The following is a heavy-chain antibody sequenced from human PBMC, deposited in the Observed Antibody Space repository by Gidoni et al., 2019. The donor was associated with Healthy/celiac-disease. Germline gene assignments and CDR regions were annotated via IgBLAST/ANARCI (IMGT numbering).Heavy chain of an antibody. CDR3: AREGVGATSLHY. D-gene: IGHD1-26*01. CDR1: GFPFSRYC. CDR2: IWYDGSNK. J-gene: IGHJ4*02. Sequence: QVQLVESGGGVVQPGRSLRLSCAAYGFPFSRYCMHWVRKAPGKGLEWVAVIWYDGSNKYYAYYVKGRFTISRDNSKNTLYLKMNSLRAEDTAVYYCAREGVGATSLHYWGQGTLVTVSS. V-gene: IGHV3-33*01.